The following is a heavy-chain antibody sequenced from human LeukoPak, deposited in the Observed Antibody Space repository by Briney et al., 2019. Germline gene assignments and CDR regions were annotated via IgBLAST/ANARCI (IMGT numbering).Heavy chain of an antibody. CDR2: IYHSGST. V-gene: IGHV4-38-2*02. D-gene: IGHD3-22*01. CDR1: GYSISSGYY. Sequence: PSETLSLTCTVSGYSISSGYYWGWIRQPPGKGLEWIGSIYHSGSTYYNPSLKSRVTISVDTSKNQFSLKLSSVTAADTAVYYCAHDSSGYHLDYWGQGTLVTVSS. CDR3: AHDSSGYHLDY. J-gene: IGHJ4*02.